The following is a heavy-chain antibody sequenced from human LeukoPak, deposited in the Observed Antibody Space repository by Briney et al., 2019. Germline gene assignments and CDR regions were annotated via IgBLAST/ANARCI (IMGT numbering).Heavy chain of an antibody. Sequence: GGSLRLSCAASAFTLSSYGMHWVRQAPGKGLQWVAFVWYDGSNKHYADSVKGRSTISKDNSTNTLYLQSNSLRAEDTAVYYCARDRGESYFDYWGQGTLVTV. CDR1: AFTLSSYG. CDR3: ARDRGESYFDY. CDR2: VWYDGSNK. J-gene: IGHJ4*02. D-gene: IGHD3-10*01. V-gene: IGHV3-33*01.